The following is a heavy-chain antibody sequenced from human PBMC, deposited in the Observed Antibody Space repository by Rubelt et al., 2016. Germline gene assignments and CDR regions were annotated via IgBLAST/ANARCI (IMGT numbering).Heavy chain of an antibody. CDR2: IYYSGST. Sequence: QVQLQESGPGLVKPSETLSLTCTVSGGSISSYYWSWIRQPPGKGLEWIGYIYYSGSTNYNPSLKRLVTISVDTSKNQFSLKLSSVTAADTAVYYCARELEQESAFDIWGQGTMVTVSS. V-gene: IGHV4-59*01. CDR1: GGSISSYY. J-gene: IGHJ3*02. D-gene: IGHD5-24*01. CDR3: ARELEQESAFDI.